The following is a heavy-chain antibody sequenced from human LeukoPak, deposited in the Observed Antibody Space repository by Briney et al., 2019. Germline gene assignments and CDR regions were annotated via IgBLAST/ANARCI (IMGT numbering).Heavy chain of an antibody. CDR1: GLTLSNYY. CDR2: IRNIGSTT. D-gene: IGHD3-3*02. Sequence: PGGSLRLSCAASGLTLSNYYMSWIRQAPGKGLEWVSYIRNIGSTTHLPDSVKGRFTISRDNAKNSLYLQMNSLRAEDTAVYYCASDISNKGFDYWGQGTLVTVFS. CDR3: ASDISNKGFDY. V-gene: IGHV3-11*04. J-gene: IGHJ4*02.